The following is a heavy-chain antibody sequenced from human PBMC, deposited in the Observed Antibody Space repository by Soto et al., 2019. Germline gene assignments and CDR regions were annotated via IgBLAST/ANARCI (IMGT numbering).Heavy chain of an antibody. CDR1: GYTFTGYY. Sequence: ASVKVSCKASGYTFTGYYMHWVRQAPGQGLEWMGWINPNSGGTNYAQKFQGRVTMTRDTSISTAYMELSRLRSDDTAVYYCARVNVVVVAATREYYFDYWGQGTLVTVSS. CDR3: ARVNVVVVAATREYYFDY. CDR2: INPNSGGT. D-gene: IGHD2-15*01. V-gene: IGHV1-2*02. J-gene: IGHJ4*02.